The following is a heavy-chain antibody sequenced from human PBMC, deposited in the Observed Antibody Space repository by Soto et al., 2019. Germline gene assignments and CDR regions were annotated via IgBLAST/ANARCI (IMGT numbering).Heavy chain of an antibody. CDR1: GYTFTSYD. CDR2: MNPNSGNT. J-gene: IGHJ5*01. V-gene: IGHV1-8*01. D-gene: IGHD6-19*01. CDR3: ARGAGEPAGRGSSWFGS. Sequence: QVQLVQSGAEVKKPGASVKVSCKASGYTFTSYDINWVRQATGQGLEWMGWMNPNSGNTGYAQKFQGSVTMTRNTSISTAYVYLSCLGSEDTAVYYCARGAGEPAGRGSSWFGSCGQGTLVTV.